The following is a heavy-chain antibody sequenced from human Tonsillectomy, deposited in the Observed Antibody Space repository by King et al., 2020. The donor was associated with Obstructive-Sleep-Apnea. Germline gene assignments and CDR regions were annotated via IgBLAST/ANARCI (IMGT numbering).Heavy chain of an antibody. D-gene: IGHD3-3*01. CDR3: AKVGSFLWFDL. CDR2: SWATSSYL. J-gene: IGHJ5*02. CDR1: GFMFSDYD. Sequence: VQLVESGGGFVKPGGSLRLSCAASGFMFSDYDIILIRRAPGEGVEWVSSSWATSSYLRYADSVKGRFSISRDNAKNSVYLQMNSLRAEDTAMYYCAKVGSFLWFDLWGQGIPVTVSS. V-gene: IGHV3-11*06.